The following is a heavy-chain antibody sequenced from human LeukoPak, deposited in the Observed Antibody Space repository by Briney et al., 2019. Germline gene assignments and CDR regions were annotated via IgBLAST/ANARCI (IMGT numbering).Heavy chain of an antibody. CDR3: ARDQQAYCSSTSCYLNGMDV. V-gene: IGHV3-48*03. CDR2: ISSSGSTI. J-gene: IGHJ6*02. D-gene: IGHD2-2*01. Sequence: PGGSLRLSCAASGFTFSSYEMNWVRQAPGKGLEWVSYISSSGSTICYADSVKGRFTISRDNAKNSLYLQMNSLRAEDTAVYYCARDQQAYCSSTSCYLNGMDVWGQGTTVTVSS. CDR1: GFTFSSYE.